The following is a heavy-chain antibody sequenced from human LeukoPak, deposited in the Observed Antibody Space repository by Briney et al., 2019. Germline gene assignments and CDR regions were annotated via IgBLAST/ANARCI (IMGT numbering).Heavy chain of an antibody. CDR2: IYYSGST. J-gene: IGHJ5*02. CDR1: GGSISSYY. V-gene: IGHV4-59*01. D-gene: IGHD3-22*01. CDR3: ARSRITMIGQGWFDP. Sequence: SETLSLTCTVSGGSISSYYWSWLRQPPGKGLEWIGYIYYSGSTNYNPSLKSRVTISVDTSKNQFSLKLSSVTAADTAVYYCARSRITMIGQGWFDPWGQGTLVTVSS.